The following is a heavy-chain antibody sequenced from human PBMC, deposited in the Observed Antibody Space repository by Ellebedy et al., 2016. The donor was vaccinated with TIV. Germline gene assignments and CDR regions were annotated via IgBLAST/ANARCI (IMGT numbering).Heavy chain of an antibody. J-gene: IGHJ4*02. Sequence: GESLKISXAASGFTFSGYWMSWVRQAPGKGLEWVGNIKQDGGERHYVGSVKGRFSISRDNAKNSLYLQMNDLRVEDTAIYYCAREPGYSSSWFEYFDSWGQGTLVTVSS. D-gene: IGHD6-13*01. CDR2: IKQDGGER. V-gene: IGHV3-7*01. CDR3: AREPGYSSSWFEYFDS. CDR1: GFTFSGYW.